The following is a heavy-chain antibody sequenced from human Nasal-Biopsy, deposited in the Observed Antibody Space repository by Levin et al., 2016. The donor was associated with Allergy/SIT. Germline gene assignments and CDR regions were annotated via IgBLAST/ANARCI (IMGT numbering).Heavy chain of an antibody. V-gene: IGHV3-30*02. CDR1: GFAFSSYG. D-gene: IGHD4-11*01. Sequence: GGSLRLSCAASGFAFSSYGMHWVRQAPGRGLDWVAFIRYDGNYKYYSDSVKGRFTISRDNSKNTLYLQMSSLRAEDTGVYYCARVTSTTEVPVSMGDYSKYPSDNWGQGTLVTVSS. CDR2: IRYDGNYK. J-gene: IGHJ4*02. CDR3: ARVTSTTEVPVSMGDYSKYPSDN.